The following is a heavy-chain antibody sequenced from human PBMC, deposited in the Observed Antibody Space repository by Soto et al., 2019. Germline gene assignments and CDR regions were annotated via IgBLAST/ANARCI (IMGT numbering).Heavy chain of an antibody. CDR2: ISANDVGT. J-gene: IGHJ4*02. CDR3: AKAKNDYNWDNRPPFDY. CDR1: GFTLRSYA. Sequence: GGSLRLSCEASGFTLRSYAMAWIRQAPGKGLEWVSLISANDVGTYYAESVKTRFTISTDQSRNTVYLQMDSLRADDTAIYYCAKAKNDYNWDNRPPFDYWGQGTLVTVSS. V-gene: IGHV3-23*01. D-gene: IGHD1-20*01.